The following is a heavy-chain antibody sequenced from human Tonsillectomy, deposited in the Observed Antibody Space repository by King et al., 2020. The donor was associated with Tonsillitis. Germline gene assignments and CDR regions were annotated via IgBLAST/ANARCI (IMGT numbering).Heavy chain of an antibody. D-gene: IGHD7-27*01. J-gene: IGHJ4*02. V-gene: IGHV3-74*01. CDR2: MNRDGSKT. CDR3: ARDPLPATGLFDY. CDR1: GFTFSSYW. Sequence: VQLVESGGGLVQPGGSLRLSCAASGFTFSSYWLHWVRQAPGKGLVWVSHMNRDGSKTKYADSLEGRFTISRDNAKNTLSLQLNSLRAEDTAVYFCARDPLPATGLFDYWGQGTLVTVPS.